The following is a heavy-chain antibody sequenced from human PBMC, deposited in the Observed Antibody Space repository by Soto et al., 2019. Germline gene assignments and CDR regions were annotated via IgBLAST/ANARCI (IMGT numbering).Heavy chain of an antibody. D-gene: IGHD2-21*01. CDR1: GASITSHY. CDR2: IYYYSGST. V-gene: IGHV4-59*08. J-gene: IGHJ2*01. Sequence: QVQLQESGPGLVKPAEALSLTCTVSGASITSHYWSWIRQPPGKGLEWLGYIYYYSGSTDYNPCLQTRLTMSVDTSKNQRSLMLNSVTDADTAVYYCARPVGIGPAVWYFDLWGRRVLVKVSS. CDR3: ARPVGIGPAVWYFDL.